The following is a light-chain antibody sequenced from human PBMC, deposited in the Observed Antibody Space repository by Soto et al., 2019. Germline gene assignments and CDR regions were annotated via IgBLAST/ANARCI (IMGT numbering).Light chain of an antibody. CDR1: QSVTSGY. CDR2: SAS. V-gene: IGKV3-20*01. J-gene: IGKJ1*01. Sequence: VLTQNTDTLSLSPGDRATLSCRASQSVTSGYLARYQQTPGQAPRLLILSASSRATVIPDRFRGSGSGTDFTLTISIQEPEDFTVYYCQQYGISGTFGQGTKVEI. CDR3: QQYGISGT.